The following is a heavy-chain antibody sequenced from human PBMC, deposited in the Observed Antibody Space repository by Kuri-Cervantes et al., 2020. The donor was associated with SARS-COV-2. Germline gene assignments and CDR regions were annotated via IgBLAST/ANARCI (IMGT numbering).Heavy chain of an antibody. V-gene: IGHV1-18*04. D-gene: IGHD2-21*01. Sequence: ASVKVSCKASGYTFTSSGISWVRQAPGQGLEWMGWISGYNGHTNYAQKLQGRVTMTTDTSTTTAYMELRSLRSDDTAVFYCVRAGAGDYVDYWGQGTLVTVSS. J-gene: IGHJ4*02. CDR1: GYTFTSSG. CDR3: VRAGAGDYVDY. CDR2: ISGYNGHT.